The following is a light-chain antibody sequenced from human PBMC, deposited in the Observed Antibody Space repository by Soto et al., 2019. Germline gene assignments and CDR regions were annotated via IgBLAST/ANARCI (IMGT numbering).Light chain of an antibody. V-gene: IGKV3-20*01. CDR1: QSISSSY. CDR2: ATS. CDR3: HQYDKSPWT. J-gene: IGKJ1*01. Sequence: EIGLTQSPGTLSLSPRERATLSCRASQSISSSYFGWCRQKPGQAPRLLIYATSSRATDIPDRFSGSGSGTNFTLTISRLEPEDFAVYYCHQYDKSPWTFGQGTKVDIK.